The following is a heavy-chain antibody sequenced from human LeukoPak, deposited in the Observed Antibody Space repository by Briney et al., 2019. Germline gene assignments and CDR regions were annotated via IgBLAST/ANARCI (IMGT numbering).Heavy chain of an antibody. V-gene: IGHV3-30-3*01. Sequence: GSLRLSCAASGFTFSNYAMHWVRQAPGKGLEWVAVISYDGSNKYYADSVKGRFTISRDNSKNTLYLQMNSLRAEDTAVYYCARDVQTGPTDYWGQGTLVTVSS. CDR3: ARDVQTGPTDY. CDR1: GFTFSNYA. CDR2: ISYDGSNK. J-gene: IGHJ4*02. D-gene: IGHD1-1*01.